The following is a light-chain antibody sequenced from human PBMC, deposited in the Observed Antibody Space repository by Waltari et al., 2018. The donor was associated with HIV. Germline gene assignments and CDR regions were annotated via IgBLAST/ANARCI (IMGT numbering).Light chain of an antibody. V-gene: IGKV1-5*03. Sequence: DIQMTQSPSTLSTSEGDRITITCRASQNIDTWLAWYQQKAGKAPKLLVYKASSLESGVPTRFSGSGSGTEFTLTINSLQPDDYATYYCQHYNTSSPWTFGQGTRVDI. CDR1: QNIDTW. CDR2: KAS. CDR3: QHYNTSSPWT. J-gene: IGKJ1*01.